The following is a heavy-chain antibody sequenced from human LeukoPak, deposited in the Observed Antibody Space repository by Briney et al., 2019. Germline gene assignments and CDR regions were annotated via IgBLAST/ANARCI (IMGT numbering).Heavy chain of an antibody. V-gene: IGHV1-2*02. Sequence: ASVKVSCKASGFTFTGYYMHWVRQAPGQGLEWTAWINPNSGGTNYAQKFQGRVTMTRDTSISTAYMEVSRPRSDDTAVYYCAGGSSSLWAFDIWGQGTMVTVSS. D-gene: IGHD6-13*01. J-gene: IGHJ3*02. CDR3: AGGSSSLWAFDI. CDR1: GFTFTGYY. CDR2: INPNSGGT.